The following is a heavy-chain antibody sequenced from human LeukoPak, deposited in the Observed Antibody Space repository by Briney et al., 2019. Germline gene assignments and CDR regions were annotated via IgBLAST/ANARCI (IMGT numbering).Heavy chain of an antibody. CDR2: ISGSGGST. CDR3: AKDLLGRAGYYNLDY. V-gene: IGHV3-23*01. D-gene: IGHD3-9*01. Sequence: GGSLRLSCAASGFTFSNYGMHWVRQAPGKGPEWVSAISGSGGSTYYADSVKGRFTISRDNSKNTLYLQMNSLRAEDTAVYYCAKDLLGRAGYYNLDYWGQGTLVTVSS. J-gene: IGHJ4*02. CDR1: GFTFSNYG.